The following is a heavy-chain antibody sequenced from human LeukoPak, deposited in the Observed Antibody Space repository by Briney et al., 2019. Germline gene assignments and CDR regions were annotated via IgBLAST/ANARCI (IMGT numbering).Heavy chain of an antibody. V-gene: IGHV3-15*01. D-gene: IGHD2-15*01. CDR3: TTRRQDGW. Sequence: KTGGSLRLSCVGSGFTFSDAWMSWVRQAPGKRLEWVGRIKSKSDGGTIDYAAPVKGRFTISRDDSRNTLYLQMNSLKTEDTAVYYCTTRRQDGWWGQGTLVIV. J-gene: IGHJ4*02. CDR2: IKSKSDGGTI. CDR1: GFTFSDAW.